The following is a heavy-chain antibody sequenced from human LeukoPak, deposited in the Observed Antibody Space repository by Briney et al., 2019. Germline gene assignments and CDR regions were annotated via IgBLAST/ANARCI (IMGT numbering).Heavy chain of an antibody. CDR1: GFTFSSYE. Sequence: GGSLRLSCAASGFTFSSYEMNWVRQAPGKGLEWVSYISSSGSTIYYADSVKGRFTISRDNAKNSLYLQMNSLRAEDTAVYYCAREDCSGGSCYSGWGQGTLVTVSS. CDR2: ISSSGSTI. V-gene: IGHV3-48*03. CDR3: AREDCSGGSCYSG. J-gene: IGHJ4*02. D-gene: IGHD2-15*01.